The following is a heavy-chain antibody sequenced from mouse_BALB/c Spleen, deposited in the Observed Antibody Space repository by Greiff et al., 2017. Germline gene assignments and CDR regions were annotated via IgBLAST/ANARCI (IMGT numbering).Heavy chain of an antibody. J-gene: IGHJ4*01. CDR3: ARGENRDYDRAMDY. CDR2: ISSGSSTI. Sequence: EVQRVESGGGLVQPGGSRKLSCAASGFTFSSFGMHWVRQAPEKGLEWVAYISSGSSTIYYADTVKGRFTISRDNPKNTLFLQMTSLRSEDTAMYYCARGENRDYDRAMDYWGQGTSVTVSS. CDR1: GFTFSSFG. D-gene: IGHD2-4*01. V-gene: IGHV5-17*02.